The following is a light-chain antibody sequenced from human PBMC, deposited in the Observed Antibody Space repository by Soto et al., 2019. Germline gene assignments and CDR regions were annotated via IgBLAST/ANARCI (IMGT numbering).Light chain of an antibody. CDR3: MQALQTLPLT. CDR1: QSLLHSNGYNY. V-gene: IGKV2-28*01. Sequence: DIVMTQSPLSLPVTPGEPASISCRSSQSLLHSNGYNYLDWYLQKPGQSPQLLIYLGSNRASGXPXRCXGSGSGTDFTLKISRVEAEDVGVYYCMQALQTLPLTFGGGTKVEIK. J-gene: IGKJ4*01. CDR2: LGS.